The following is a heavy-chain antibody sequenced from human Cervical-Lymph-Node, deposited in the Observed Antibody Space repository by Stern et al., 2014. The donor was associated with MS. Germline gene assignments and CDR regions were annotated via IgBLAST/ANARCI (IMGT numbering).Heavy chain of an antibody. CDR1: GYTFTHFG. CDR2: ISAYNGHT. D-gene: IGHD6-19*01. V-gene: IGHV1-18*01. J-gene: IGHJ4*02. Sequence: QVQLMQSGAEVKKPGASVKVSCKASGYTFTHFGVSWVRQAPGQGLEWMGWISAYNGHTNYAQRFQGRVTMTTDTSTNTAYMELRSLRSDDTAVYYCAKNDSGFDYWGQGTLVTVSS. CDR3: AKNDSGFDY.